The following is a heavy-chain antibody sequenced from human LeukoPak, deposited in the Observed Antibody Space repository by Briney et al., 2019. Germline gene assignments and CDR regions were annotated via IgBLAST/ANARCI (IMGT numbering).Heavy chain of an antibody. CDR3: ARDLGYCSSTSCPTRDGSGSYSVGNYFDY. D-gene: IGHD2-2*01. CDR2: IIPIFGTA. Sequence: SVKVSCKASGGTFSSYAISWVRQARGQGLEWMGGIIPIFGTANYAQKFQGRVTITADESTSTAYMELSSLRSEDTAVYYCARDLGYCSSTSCPTRDGSGSYSVGNYFDYWGQGTLVTVSS. CDR1: GGTFSSYA. J-gene: IGHJ4*02. V-gene: IGHV1-69*13.